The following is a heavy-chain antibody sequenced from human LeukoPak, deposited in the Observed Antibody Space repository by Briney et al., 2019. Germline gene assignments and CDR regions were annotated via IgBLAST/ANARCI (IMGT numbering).Heavy chain of an antibody. J-gene: IGHJ3*02. CDR1: GYTFTGYY. CDR3: ARERDEEALGAFDI. V-gene: IGHV1-2*02. D-gene: IGHD7-27*01. Sequence: GASVKVSCKASGYTFTGYYMHWVRQAPEQGLEWMGWINPNSGGTNYAQKFQGRVTMTRDTSISTAYMELSRLRSDDTAVYYCARERDEEALGAFDIWGQGTMVTVSS. CDR2: INPNSGGT.